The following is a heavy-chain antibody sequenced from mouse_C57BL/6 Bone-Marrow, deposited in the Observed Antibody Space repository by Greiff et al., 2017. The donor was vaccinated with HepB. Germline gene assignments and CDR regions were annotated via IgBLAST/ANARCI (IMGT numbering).Heavy chain of an antibody. Sequence: VQLQQSGPELVKPGASVKISCKASGYSFTGYYMNWVKQSPEKSLEWIGEINPSTGGTTYNQKFKAKATLTVDKSSSTAYMQLKGLTSEDSAVYYCARFGYPFDYWGQGTTLTVSS. J-gene: IGHJ2*01. CDR1: GYSFTGYY. CDR2: INPSTGGT. CDR3: ARFGYPFDY. D-gene: IGHD2-2*01. V-gene: IGHV1-42*01.